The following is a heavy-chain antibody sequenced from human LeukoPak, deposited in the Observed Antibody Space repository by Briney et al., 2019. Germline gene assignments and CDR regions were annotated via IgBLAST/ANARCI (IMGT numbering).Heavy chain of an antibody. D-gene: IGHD2-8*01. J-gene: IGHJ4*02. V-gene: IGHV4-34*01. CDR2: INHSGST. CDR3: ASSRRLSVSNGRVDY. CDR1: GGSFSGYY. Sequence: SETLSLTCAVYGGSFSGYYWSWIGQPPGKGLEWIGEINHSGSTNYNPSHTSLVTIAVDTSKNQYSLNLRSVTAADTAVYYCASSRRLSVSNGRVDYWGQGTLVTVSS.